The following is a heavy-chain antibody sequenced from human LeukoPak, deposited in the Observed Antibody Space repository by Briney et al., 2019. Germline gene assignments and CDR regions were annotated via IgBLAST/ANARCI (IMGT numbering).Heavy chain of an antibody. Sequence: SETLSLTCTVSGGSISSYYWSWIRQPPGKGLEWIGYIYYSGSTNYNPSLKSRVTISVDTSKNQFSLRLNSVTAADAAVYYCARHPQEFRSDWFDPWGQGTLVTVSS. CDR3: ARHPQEFRSDWFDP. CDR2: IYYSGST. CDR1: GGSISSYY. J-gene: IGHJ5*02. V-gene: IGHV4-59*08. D-gene: IGHD3-10*01.